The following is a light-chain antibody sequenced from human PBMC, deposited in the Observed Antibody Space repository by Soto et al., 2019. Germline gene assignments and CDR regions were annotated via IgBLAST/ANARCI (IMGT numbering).Light chain of an antibody. CDR3: SSYAGSNNFD. J-gene: IGLJ1*01. CDR1: SSDVGYYDY. Sequence: QSALTQPPSASRFPGQSVTISCTGTSSDVGYYDYVSWYQQHPGKAPKLVIYEVTKRPSGVPDRVSASKSGNTASLTVSGLRAEDEADYYCSSYAGSNNFDFGSGTKVTVL. CDR2: EVT. V-gene: IGLV2-8*01.